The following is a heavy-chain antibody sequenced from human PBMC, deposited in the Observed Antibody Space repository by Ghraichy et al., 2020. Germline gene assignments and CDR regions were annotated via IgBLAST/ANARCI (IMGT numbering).Heavy chain of an antibody. J-gene: IGHJ5*02. Sequence: ETLSLTCAVYGGSFSGYYWSWIRQPPGKGLEWIGEINHSGSTNYNPSLKSRVTISVDTSKNQFSLKLSSVTAADTAVYYCARSITMVRGPKGRWFDPWGQGTLVTVSS. CDR2: INHSGST. D-gene: IGHD3-10*01. CDR1: GGSFSGYY. V-gene: IGHV4-34*01. CDR3: ARSITMVRGPKGRWFDP.